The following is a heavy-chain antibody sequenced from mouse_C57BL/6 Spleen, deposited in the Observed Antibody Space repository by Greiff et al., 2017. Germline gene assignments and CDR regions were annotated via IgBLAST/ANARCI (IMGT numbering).Heavy chain of an antibody. CDR3: AREGYDGVWFAY. CDR1: GYTFTSYW. J-gene: IGHJ3*01. CDR2: IHPNSGST. Sequence: VQLQQPGAELVKPGASVKLSCKASGYTFTSYWMHWVKQRPGQGLEWIGMIHPNSGSTNYNEKFKSKATLTVDKSSSTAYMQLSSLTSEDSAVYYCAREGYDGVWFAYWGQGTLVTVSA. V-gene: IGHV1-64*01. D-gene: IGHD2-2*01.